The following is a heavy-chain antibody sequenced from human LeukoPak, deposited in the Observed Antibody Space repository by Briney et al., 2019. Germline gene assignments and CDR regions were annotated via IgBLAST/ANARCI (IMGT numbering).Heavy chain of an antibody. V-gene: IGHV4-59*01. CDR1: GGSISSYY. J-gene: IGHJ1*01. CDR3: ARSYYDSSGFAAHFQH. Sequence: PSETLSLTCTVSGGSISSYYWSWVRQPPGKGLEWIGYISYSGSTNYSPSLMSRVTVSVDTSKNQFSLRLNSVTAADTAIYYCARSYYDSSGFAAHFQHWGQGTLVTVSS. CDR2: ISYSGST. D-gene: IGHD3-22*01.